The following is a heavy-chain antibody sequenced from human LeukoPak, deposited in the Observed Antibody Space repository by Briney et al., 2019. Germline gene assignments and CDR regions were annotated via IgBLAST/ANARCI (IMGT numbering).Heavy chain of an antibody. CDR3: AKGAYFSGSYGFAFDY. Sequence: SGGSLRLSCAASGLTFSSYPMTWVRQAPGKGLEWVSAISGGGGSTHYADSVKGRFTISRDNSKNTLYLQMNSLRAEDTAVYFCAKGAYFSGSYGFAFDYWGQGTLVTVSS. J-gene: IGHJ4*02. V-gene: IGHV3-23*01. D-gene: IGHD3-10*01. CDR2: ISGGGGST. CDR1: GLTFSSYP.